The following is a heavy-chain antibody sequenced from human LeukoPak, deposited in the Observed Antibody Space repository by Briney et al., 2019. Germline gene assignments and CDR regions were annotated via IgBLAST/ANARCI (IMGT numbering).Heavy chain of an antibody. CDR3: TGPPFI. V-gene: IGHV5-51*01. Sequence: GESLKISCKASGNSFTSNWIGWVRQMPGKGLEWMGIIYPGDSDTRYSPSFQGQVTISVDKSITTAYLQWSSLKASDTAMYYCTGPPFIWGQGTMVTVSS. CDR2: IYPGDSDT. J-gene: IGHJ3*02. CDR1: GNSFTSNW.